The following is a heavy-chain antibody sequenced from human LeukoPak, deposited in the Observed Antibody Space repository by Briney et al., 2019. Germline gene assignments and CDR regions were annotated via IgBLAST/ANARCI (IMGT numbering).Heavy chain of an antibody. CDR2: IRYDGSNK. CDR1: GFTFSSYG. D-gene: IGHD2-15*01. Sequence: GGSLRLSCAASGFTFSSYGMHWVRQAPGKGLEWVAFIRYDGSNKYYADSVKGRFTISRDNSKNTLYLQMNSLRAEDTAVYYCAKDVACGYCPPDWFDPWGQGTLVTVSS. V-gene: IGHV3-30*02. CDR3: AKDVACGYCPPDWFDP. J-gene: IGHJ5*02.